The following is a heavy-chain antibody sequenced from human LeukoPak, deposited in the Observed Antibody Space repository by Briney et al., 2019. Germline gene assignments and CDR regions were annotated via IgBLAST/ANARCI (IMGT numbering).Heavy chain of an antibody. CDR3: AKGTASGSYPRMYYFDY. Sequence: PGAYLRRYCAASGFTFSNYAMSCVRQAPGKGLEWVSGISGSGGGTYYADSVKGRFTISRDNFKNTLHLQMNSLRAEETAVYYCAKGTASGSYPRMYYFDYWGQGTLVTVSS. CDR2: ISGSGGGT. J-gene: IGHJ4*02. V-gene: IGHV3-23*01. CDR1: GFTFSNYA. D-gene: IGHD1-26*01.